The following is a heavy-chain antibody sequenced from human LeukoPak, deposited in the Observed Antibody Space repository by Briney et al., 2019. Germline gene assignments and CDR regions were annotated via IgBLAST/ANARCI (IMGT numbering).Heavy chain of an antibody. D-gene: IGHD6-13*01. CDR2: IYYSGST. Sequence: SETLSLTCTVSGGSISRSRDYWGWIRQPPGKGLEWIGSIYYSGSTYYNPSLKGRVTISVDTSKNQFSLKLSSVTAADTAVYYCARGRGQSKAAADLDYWGQGTLVTVSS. CDR1: GGSISRSRDY. J-gene: IGHJ4*02. V-gene: IGHV4-39*07. CDR3: ARGRGQSKAAADLDY.